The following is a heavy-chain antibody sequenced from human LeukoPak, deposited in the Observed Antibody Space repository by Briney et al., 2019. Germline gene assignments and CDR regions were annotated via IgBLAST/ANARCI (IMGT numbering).Heavy chain of an antibody. D-gene: IGHD2-21*01. CDR2: ISSSGSTI. J-gene: IGHJ4*02. CDR3: ARSMDIVVVN. CDR1: GFTFSSYA. Sequence: GGSLRLSCAASGFTFSSYAMSWVRQAPGKGLEWVSYISSSGSTIYYADSVKGRFTISRDNAKNSLYLQMNGLRAEDTAVYYCARSMDIVVVNWGQGTLVTVSS. V-gene: IGHV3-48*03.